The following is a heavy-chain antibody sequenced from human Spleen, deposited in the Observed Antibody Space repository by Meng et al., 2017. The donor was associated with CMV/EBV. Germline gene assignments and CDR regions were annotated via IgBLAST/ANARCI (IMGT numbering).Heavy chain of an antibody. Sequence: GGSLRLSCAASGFTFSSYSMNWVRQAPGKGLEWVSIIYSGGTSYYADSVKGRFTISRDNSKNTLYLQMNSLRAEDTAVYYCASLGELSFDYWGQGTLVTVSS. CDR3: ASLGELSFDY. CDR2: IYSGGTS. CDR1: GFTFSSYS. J-gene: IGHJ4*02. V-gene: IGHV3-66*02. D-gene: IGHD3-16*02.